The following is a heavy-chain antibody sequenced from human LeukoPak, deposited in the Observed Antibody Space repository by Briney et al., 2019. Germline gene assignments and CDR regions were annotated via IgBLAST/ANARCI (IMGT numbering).Heavy chain of an antibody. CDR3: ARGALVATSDGAFDI. CDR1: GFTFSSYD. J-gene: IGHJ3*02. D-gene: IGHD5-12*01. V-gene: IGHV3-13*01. Sequence: EGSLRLSCAAPGFTFSSYDMHWVRQATGKGLEWVLAIGSAGDTYYPGSVKGRFTISRENAKNSLYLQMNSMRAGDTAVYYCARGALVATSDGAFDIWGQGTMVTVSS. CDR2: IGSAGDT.